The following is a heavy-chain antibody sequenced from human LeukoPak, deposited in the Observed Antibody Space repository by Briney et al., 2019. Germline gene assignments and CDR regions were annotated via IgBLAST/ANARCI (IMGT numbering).Heavy chain of an antibody. CDR2: ISSSGSTI. Sequence: GGSLRLSCAASGFTFSSYEMNWVRQAPGKGLEWVSYISSSGSTIYYADSVKGRLTISRDNAKNSLYLQMNSLRAEDTAVYYCARDVWVAVADYYYYYYGMDVWGQGTTVTVSS. J-gene: IGHJ6*02. V-gene: IGHV3-48*03. CDR1: GFTFSSYE. D-gene: IGHD6-19*01. CDR3: ARDVWVAVADYYYYYYGMDV.